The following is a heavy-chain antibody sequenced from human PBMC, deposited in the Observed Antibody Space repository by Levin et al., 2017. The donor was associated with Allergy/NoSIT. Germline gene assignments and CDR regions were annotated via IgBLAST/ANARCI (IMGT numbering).Heavy chain of an antibody. V-gene: IGHV3-53*01. D-gene: IGHD6-19*01. CDR1: GFTFSSNF. CDR2: IYTGGNT. CDR3: ARDSGFSGGWLDY. J-gene: IGHJ4*02. Sequence: GESLKISCATSGFTFSSNFMTWVRQAPGKGLEWVSVIYTGGNTYYADSVKGRFTISTDNSKKTLYLQMNSLRAEDTAVYYCARDSGFSGGWLDYWGQGTLVIVSS.